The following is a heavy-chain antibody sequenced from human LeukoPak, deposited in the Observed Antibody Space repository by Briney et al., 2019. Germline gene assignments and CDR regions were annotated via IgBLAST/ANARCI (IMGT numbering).Heavy chain of an antibody. Sequence: PSETLSLTCTVSGGSITSTTYYWSWIRQPAGKGPEWIGYIYYSGSTNYNPSLKSRVTISVDTSKNQFSLKLSSVTAADTAVYYCARGMAATFLYYYYYYMDVWGKGTTVTVSS. CDR1: GGSITSTTYY. J-gene: IGHJ6*03. V-gene: IGHV4-61*10. CDR2: IYYSGST. D-gene: IGHD2-15*01. CDR3: ARGMAATFLYYYYYYMDV.